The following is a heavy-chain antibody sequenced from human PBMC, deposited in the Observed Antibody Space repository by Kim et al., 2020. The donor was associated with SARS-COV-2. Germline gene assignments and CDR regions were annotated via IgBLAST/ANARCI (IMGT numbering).Heavy chain of an antibody. CDR1: GGSISNYF. CDR2: AHYTGNT. Sequence: SETLSLTCTVSGGSISNYFWSWIRQPPGKGLEWIGYAHYTGNTNYNPSLKSRVTISIDTSKNQFSLKLSSVTAADTAVYYCARHNSGWTFPLGYWGQGT. D-gene: IGHD3-9*01. J-gene: IGHJ4*02. V-gene: IGHV4-59*08. CDR3: ARHNSGWTFPLGY.